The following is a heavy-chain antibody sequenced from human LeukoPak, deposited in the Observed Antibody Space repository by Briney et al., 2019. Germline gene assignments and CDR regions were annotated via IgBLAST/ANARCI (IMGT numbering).Heavy chain of an antibody. Sequence: GGSLRLSCAASGFTFNNYAMTWVRQAPGKGLEWVANIKQDESEKYYVDSVKGRFTISRDNAKNSLYLQMNSLRAEDTAVYYCARVEDYDILTGFDYWGQGTLVTVSS. CDR1: GFTFNNYA. D-gene: IGHD3-9*01. CDR3: ARVEDYDILTGFDY. V-gene: IGHV3-7*01. CDR2: IKQDESEK. J-gene: IGHJ4*02.